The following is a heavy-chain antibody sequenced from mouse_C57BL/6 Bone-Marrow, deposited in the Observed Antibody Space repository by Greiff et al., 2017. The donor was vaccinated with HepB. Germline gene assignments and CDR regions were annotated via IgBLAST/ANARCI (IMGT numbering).Heavy chain of an antibody. Sequence: VQLQQSGPELVKPGASVKISCKASGYTFTDYYMNWVKQSHGKSLEWIGDVNPNNGGTSYNQKYKGKATLTVDKSSSTAYMELRSLTSEDSAVYYCARAEITFAMDYWGQGTSVTVSS. CDR3: ARAEITFAMDY. J-gene: IGHJ4*01. V-gene: IGHV1-26*01. CDR1: GYTFTDYY. D-gene: IGHD1-1*01. CDR2: VNPNNGGT.